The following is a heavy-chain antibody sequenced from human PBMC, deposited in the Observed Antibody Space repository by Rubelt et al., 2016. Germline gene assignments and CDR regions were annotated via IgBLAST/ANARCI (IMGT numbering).Heavy chain of an antibody. V-gene: IGHV3-66*01. Sequence: EVQLVESGGGLVQPGGSLRLSCAASGFTVSSNYMSWVRQAPGKGLEWVSVIYSGGSTYYADSVKGRFTIARDNSKNTLYLQMNSLRAEDTAVYYCASAGVTTADAFDIWGQGTMVTVSS. D-gene: IGHD4-11*01. J-gene: IGHJ3*02. CDR2: IYSGGST. CDR3: ASAGVTTADAFDI. CDR1: GFTVSSNY.